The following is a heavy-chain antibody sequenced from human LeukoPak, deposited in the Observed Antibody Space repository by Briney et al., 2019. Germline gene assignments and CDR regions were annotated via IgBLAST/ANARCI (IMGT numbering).Heavy chain of an antibody. CDR1: GYTFTGYY. Sequence: ASVKVSCKASGYTFTGYYLHGGRQAPGQGLEWMGWINPKSGATNYVQKFRGGDTMTRETSIHKEYLEFNRLTSDDAAVYYCVRVDTARAFGPWGTGSLVIVSS. V-gene: IGHV1-2*02. CDR2: INPKSGAT. CDR3: VRVDTARAFGP. J-gene: IGHJ5*02. D-gene: IGHD5-18*01.